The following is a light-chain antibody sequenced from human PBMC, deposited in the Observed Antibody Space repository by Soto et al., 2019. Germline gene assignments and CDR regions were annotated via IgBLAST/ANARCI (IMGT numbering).Light chain of an antibody. CDR3: QQYDNLLLT. CDR1: QDISNY. J-gene: IGKJ4*01. V-gene: IGKV1-33*01. Sequence: DIQMTQSPSSLSASVGDRVTITCQASQDISNYLNWYQQKPGKAPKLLIYAASALETGVPSRFSGSGSGTDFTFTISSLQPEDFATYYCQQYDNLLLTFGGGTKVEIK. CDR2: AAS.